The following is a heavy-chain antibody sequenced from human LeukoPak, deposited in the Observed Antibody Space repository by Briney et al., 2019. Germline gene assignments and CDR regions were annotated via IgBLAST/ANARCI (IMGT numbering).Heavy chain of an antibody. D-gene: IGHD2-15*01. CDR3: AHRLGYCSGGSCYGYYFDY. Sequence: SGPTLVKPTQTLTLTCTFSGFSLSTSGVGVGWIRQPPGKALEWLALIYWDDDKRYSPSLKSRLTITKDTSKNQVVLTMTNMDPVDTATYYCAHRLGYCSGGSCYGYYFDYWGQGTLVTVSS. CDR2: IYWDDDK. J-gene: IGHJ4*02. V-gene: IGHV2-5*02. CDR1: GFSLSTSGVG.